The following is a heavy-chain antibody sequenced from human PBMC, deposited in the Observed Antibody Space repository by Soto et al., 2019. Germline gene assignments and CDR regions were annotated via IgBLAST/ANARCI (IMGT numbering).Heavy chain of an antibody. V-gene: IGHV1-18*01. J-gene: IGHJ4*02. CDR1: GYTFTSYG. CDR3: ARDPGPYCSGGSCYSAY. Sequence: ASVRVSCKASGYTFTSYGIILLRQAPVQGPEWMGWISAYNGNTNYAQKLQCRVTMTTDTSTRTAYMELRSLRSDETAVYFCARDPGPYCSGGSCYSAYWGQGTLVPVSS. CDR2: ISAYNGNT. D-gene: IGHD2-15*01.